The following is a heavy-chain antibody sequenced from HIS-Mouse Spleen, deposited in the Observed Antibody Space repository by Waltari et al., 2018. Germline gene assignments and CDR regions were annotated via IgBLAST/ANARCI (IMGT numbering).Heavy chain of an antibody. CDR1: GFPFSSYC. CDR2: IKQDGSEK. V-gene: IGHV3-7*01. CDR3: ARDRYWYFDI. J-gene: IGHJ2*01. Sequence: EVQLVESGGGLVQPGGSLRLSCAASGFPFSSYCMRWVRQAPGKGLEWVANIKQDGSEKYYVDSVKGRFTISRDNAKNSLYLQMNSLRAEDTAVYYCARDRYWYFDIWGRGTLVTVSS.